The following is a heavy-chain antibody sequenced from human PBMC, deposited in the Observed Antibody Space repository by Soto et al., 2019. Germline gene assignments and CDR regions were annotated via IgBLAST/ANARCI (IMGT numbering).Heavy chain of an antibody. J-gene: IGHJ4*02. CDR3: ARHPKLVSGYRHFED. CDR2: IYPGDSDT. D-gene: IGHD5-12*01. Sequence: PGESLKISCQTSGYSFTNYWIAWVRQMPGKGLEWMGIIYPGDSDTRYSPSFQGQVIISADKSISTAYLQWSGLKASDTAMYYCARHPKLVSGYRHFEDWGQGARVTVSS. V-gene: IGHV5-51*01. CDR1: GYSFTNYW.